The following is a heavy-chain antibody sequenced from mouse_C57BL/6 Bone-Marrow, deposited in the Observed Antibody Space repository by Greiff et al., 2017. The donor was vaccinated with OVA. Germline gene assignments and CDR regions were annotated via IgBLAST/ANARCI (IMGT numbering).Heavy chain of an antibody. Sequence: VQLQQSGAELVRPGASVKLSCTASGFNIKDDYMHWVKQRPEQGLEWIGWIDPENGDTEYASKFQGKATITADTSSNTAYLQLSSLTSEDTAVYYCTNYGSSLYAMDYWGQGTSVTVSS. CDR3: TNYGSSLYAMDY. CDR2: IDPENGDT. J-gene: IGHJ4*01. D-gene: IGHD1-1*01. CDR1: GFNIKDDY. V-gene: IGHV14-4*01.